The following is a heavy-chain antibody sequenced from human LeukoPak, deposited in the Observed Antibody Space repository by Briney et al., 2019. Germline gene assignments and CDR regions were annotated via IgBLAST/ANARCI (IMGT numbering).Heavy chain of an antibody. Sequence: SETLSLTCTVSGGSISSSSYYWGWIRQPPGKGLEWIGSIYYSGSTYYNPSLKSRVTISVDKSKNQFSLKLSSVTAADTAVYYCARDEQLFGSGWYRLAYWGQGTLVTVSS. D-gene: IGHD6-19*01. CDR2: IYYSGST. CDR1: GGSISSSSYY. CDR3: ARDEQLFGSGWYRLAY. V-gene: IGHV4-39*07. J-gene: IGHJ4*02.